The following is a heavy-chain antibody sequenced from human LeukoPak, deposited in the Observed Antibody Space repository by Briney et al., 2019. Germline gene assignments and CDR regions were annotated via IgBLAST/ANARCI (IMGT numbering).Heavy chain of an antibody. CDR1: GGSISSSSYY. CDR2: IYYSGST. D-gene: IGHD3-10*01. Sequence: PSETLSLTCTVSGGSISSSSYYWGWIRQPPGKGLEWIGSIYYSGSTYYNPSPKSRVTISVDTSKNQFSLKLSSVTAADTAVYYCARDLSGSGSYSAFDIWGQGTMVTVSS. J-gene: IGHJ3*02. CDR3: ARDLSGSGSYSAFDI. V-gene: IGHV4-39*07.